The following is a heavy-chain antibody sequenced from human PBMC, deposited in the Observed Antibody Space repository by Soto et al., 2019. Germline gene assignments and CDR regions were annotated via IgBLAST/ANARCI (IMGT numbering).Heavy chain of an antibody. CDR3: ARDSSWIRDYYYGMDV. V-gene: IGHV4-61*01. J-gene: IGHJ6*02. D-gene: IGHD5-18*01. CDR1: GGSVSSGSYY. CDR2: IYYSGST. Sequence: PSETLSLTCTVSGGSVSSGSYYWSWIRQPPGKGLEWIGYIYYSGSTNYNPSLKSRVTISVDTSKNQFSLKLSSVTAADTAVYYCARDSSWIRDYYYGMDVWGQGTTVTVYS.